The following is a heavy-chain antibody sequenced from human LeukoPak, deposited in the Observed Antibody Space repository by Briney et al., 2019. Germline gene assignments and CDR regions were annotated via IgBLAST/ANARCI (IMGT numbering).Heavy chain of an antibody. J-gene: IGHJ4*02. CDR3: ARARGPGSGSYYRRGGYYFDY. V-gene: IGHV3-7*01. CDR2: IKQDGSEK. Sequence: GGSLRLSCAASGFTFSNYGMHWVRQAPGKGLEWVANIKQDGSEKYYVDSVKGRFTISRDNAKNSLYLQMNSLRAEDTAVYYCARARGPGSGSYYRRGGYYFDYWGQGTLVTVSS. CDR1: GFTFSNYG. D-gene: IGHD3-10*01.